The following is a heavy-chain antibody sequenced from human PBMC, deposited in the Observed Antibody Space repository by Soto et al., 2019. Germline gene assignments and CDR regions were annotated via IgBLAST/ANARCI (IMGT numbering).Heavy chain of an antibody. CDR1: GFTFTSYW. Sequence: PGESLKISCKGSGFTFTSYWIAWVRQMPGKGLEWMGIIYPGDSDSSYSPSFQGQVTISADKPINTAYLHWSSLKASDTAIYYCAKHEGYCSTTTCSNFDYWGQGTLVTSPQ. V-gene: IGHV5-51*01. J-gene: IGHJ4*02. CDR2: IYPGDSDS. D-gene: IGHD2-2*01. CDR3: AKHEGYCSTTTCSNFDY.